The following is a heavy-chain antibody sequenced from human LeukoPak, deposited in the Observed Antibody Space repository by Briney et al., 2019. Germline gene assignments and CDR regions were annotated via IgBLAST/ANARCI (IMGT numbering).Heavy chain of an antibody. V-gene: IGHV4-59*11. Sequence: SETLSLTCTVSGGSISSHYWNWIRQPPGKGQERIGLIHYSGSTNYNPSLKSRLTMSVDTSKNQFSLKLSSVTAADTAVYYCARDYGDYVGAFDIWGQGTMVTVS. CDR1: GGSISSHY. J-gene: IGHJ3*02. D-gene: IGHD4-17*01. CDR3: ARDYGDYVGAFDI. CDR2: IHYSGST.